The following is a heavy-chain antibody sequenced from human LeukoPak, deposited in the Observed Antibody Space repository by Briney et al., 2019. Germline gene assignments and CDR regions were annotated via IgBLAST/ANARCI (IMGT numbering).Heavy chain of an antibody. D-gene: IGHD5-24*01. CDR2: IIPILGTA. CDR1: GGTFSSYA. CDR3: ARALQRRWLQRYYFDY. Sequence: SVKVSCKASGGTFSSYAISWVRQAPGQGLEWMGWIIPILGTANYAQKFQGRVTITTDESTSTAYMELSSLRSEDTAVYYCARALQRRWLQRYYFDYWGQGTLVTVSS. V-gene: IGHV1-69*05. J-gene: IGHJ4*02.